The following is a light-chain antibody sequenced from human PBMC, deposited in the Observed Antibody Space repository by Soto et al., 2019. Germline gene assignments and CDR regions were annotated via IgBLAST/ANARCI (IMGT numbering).Light chain of an antibody. Sequence: QCVLTQPPSVSGAPGQRVTISCSGSSSNIGAGYDVHWYQQLPGTAPKLLIYGNSNRPSGVPDRFSGSKSGTSASLAIAGLQAEDEAEYYCQSYDSSLRGRVFGGGTKVTVL. V-gene: IGLV1-40*01. CDR1: SSNIGAGYD. J-gene: IGLJ3*02. CDR3: QSYDSSLRGRV. CDR2: GNS.